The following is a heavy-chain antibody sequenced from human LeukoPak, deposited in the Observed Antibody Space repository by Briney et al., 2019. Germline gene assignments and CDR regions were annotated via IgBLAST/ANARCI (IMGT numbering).Heavy chain of an antibody. CDR1: FSGYY. D-gene: IGHD3-22*01. CDR3: ARVRHDYYDSSGYLRGPHYFDY. J-gene: IGHJ4*02. V-gene: IGHV4-34*01. CDR2: INHSGST. Sequence: FSGYYWSWIRQPPGKGLEWIGEINHSGSTNYNPSLKSGVTISVGTSKNKFSLKLRSVTAADTAVYYCARVRHDYYDSSGYLRGPHYFDYWGQGTLVTV.